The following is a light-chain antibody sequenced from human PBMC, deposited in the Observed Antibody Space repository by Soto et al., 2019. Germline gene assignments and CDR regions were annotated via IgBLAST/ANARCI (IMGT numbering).Light chain of an antibody. V-gene: IGKV1-5*03. CDR3: QQYNTYAT. CDR2: KAS. Sequence: DIQMTQSPSTLSASVGDRVIITCRASQSINIWLAWYQQKPGKAPKLLIYKASSLESGVPSRFSGSGSGTEFTLTISSLQPEDFATYYCQQYNTYATFGPGTKVDIK. J-gene: IGKJ2*01. CDR1: QSINIW.